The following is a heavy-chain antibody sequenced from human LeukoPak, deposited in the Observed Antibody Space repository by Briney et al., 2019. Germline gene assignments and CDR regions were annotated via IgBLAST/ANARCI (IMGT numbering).Heavy chain of an antibody. CDR2: ISRNSDST. V-gene: IGHV3-9*03. Sequence: GRSLRLSCAASGFPFDDKAMHWVRQAPGKGLEWVAGISRNSDSTGYADSVKGRFTISRDNAKNSLYLQMNTLRAEDMALYYCVKDIGSGSYRYGGYFDYWGQGTLATVSS. D-gene: IGHD1-26*01. CDR1: GFPFDDKA. J-gene: IGHJ4*02. CDR3: VKDIGSGSYRYGGYFDY.